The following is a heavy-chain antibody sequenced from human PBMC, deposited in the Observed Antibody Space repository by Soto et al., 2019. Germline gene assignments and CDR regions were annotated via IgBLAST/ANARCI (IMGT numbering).Heavy chain of an antibody. J-gene: IGHJ5*02. V-gene: IGHV2-5*02. CDR3: AHRPLISIPRDWFDP. D-gene: IGHD2-21*01. CDR1: GFSLSTSRVG. CDR2: IYWDDDK. Sequence: QITLKESGPTLVKPTQTLTLTCTFSGFSLSTSRVGVGWIRQPPGKALVWLALIYWDDDKRYSPSLKSRLTITKDTSQNQVVHTMTNMDPVDTATYSCAHRPLISIPRDWFDPWGQGTLVTVSS.